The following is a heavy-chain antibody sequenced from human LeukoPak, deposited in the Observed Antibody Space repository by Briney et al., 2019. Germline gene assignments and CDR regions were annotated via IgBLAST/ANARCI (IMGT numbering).Heavy chain of an antibody. D-gene: IGHD3-16*02. V-gene: IGHV3-7*01. CDR2: IKQDGSEK. CDR1: GFTFSSYW. CDR3: ARLATSYDYVWGSYRYGAFDI. J-gene: IGHJ3*02. Sequence: GSLRLSCAASGFTFSSYWMSWVRQAPGKGLEWVANIKQDGSEKYYVDSVKGRFTISRDNAKNSLYLQMNSLRAEDTAVYYCARLATSYDYVWGSYRYGAFDIWGQGTMVTVSS.